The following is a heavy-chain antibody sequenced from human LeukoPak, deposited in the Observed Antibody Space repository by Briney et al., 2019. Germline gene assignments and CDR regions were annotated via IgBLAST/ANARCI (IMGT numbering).Heavy chain of an antibody. CDR3: AKTPPPYYFDY. D-gene: IGHD4-23*01. Sequence: GGSLRLSCAASGFTFSSYEMNWVRQAPGKGLEWVSYISSSGNTIYYADSVKGRFTISRDNSKNTLYLQMNSLRAEDTAVYYCAKTPPPYYFDYWGQGTLVTVSS. J-gene: IGHJ4*02. V-gene: IGHV3-48*03. CDR2: ISSSGNTI. CDR1: GFTFSSYE.